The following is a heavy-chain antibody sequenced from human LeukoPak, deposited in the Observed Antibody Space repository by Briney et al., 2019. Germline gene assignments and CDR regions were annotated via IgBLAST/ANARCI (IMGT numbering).Heavy chain of an antibody. CDR2: ITWNRDNI. J-gene: IGHJ6*02. D-gene: IGHD3-22*01. V-gene: IGHV3-9*01. Sequence: GGSLRLSCAASGFTFSSYAMTWVRQAPGKGLEWVAGITWNRDNIGYGDSVKGRFTISRDNVKNVLYLQMNSLRPEDTALYYCAKDLSSAITSALVLDVWGQGTTV. CDR1: GFTFSSYA. CDR3: AKDLSSAITSALVLDV.